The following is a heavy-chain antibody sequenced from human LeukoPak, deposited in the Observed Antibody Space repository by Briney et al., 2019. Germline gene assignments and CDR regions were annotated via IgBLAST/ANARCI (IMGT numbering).Heavy chain of an antibody. CDR2: IGGGGEST. J-gene: IGHJ4*02. CDR1: GFTFSSYA. V-gene: IGHV3-23*01. D-gene: IGHD1-26*01. CDR3: AKVLSGSQDY. Sequence: PGGSLRLSCAASGFTFSSYAMSWVRQAPGKGLEWVSTIGGGGESTYYADSVKGRFTISRDNSKNTVYLQMNSLRAEDTAVCYCAKVLSGSQDYWGQGTLVTVFS.